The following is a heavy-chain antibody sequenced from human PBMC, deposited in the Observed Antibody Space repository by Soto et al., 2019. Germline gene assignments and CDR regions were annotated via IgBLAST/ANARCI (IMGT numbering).Heavy chain of an antibody. Sequence: SETLSLTCAVYGGSFNGYYWTRIRQPPGKGLEWIGEINHSGTTNYNPSLKNRVIISVDTSKNQFSLKVSSVTAADTAVYYYARGINDYGDYLVYWGQGTLVTVSS. CDR2: INHSGTT. CDR3: ARGINDYGDYLVY. J-gene: IGHJ4*02. D-gene: IGHD4-17*01. V-gene: IGHV4-34*01. CDR1: GGSFNGYY.